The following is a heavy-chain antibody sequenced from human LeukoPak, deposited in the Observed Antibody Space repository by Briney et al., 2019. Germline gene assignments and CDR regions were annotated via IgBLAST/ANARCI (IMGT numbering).Heavy chain of an antibody. V-gene: IGHV1-18*01. CDR3: AREQYSGNWNY. Sequence: ASVKVSCKTSGYTFTNYGISWVRQAPGQGLEWMGWVSAYNGHTTYAQKLQGRVTMTTDTSTSTAYMELSSLISDDTAFHYCAREQYSGNWNYWGQGTLVTVSS. J-gene: IGHJ4*02. CDR2: VSAYNGHT. CDR1: GYTFTNYG. D-gene: IGHD1-26*01.